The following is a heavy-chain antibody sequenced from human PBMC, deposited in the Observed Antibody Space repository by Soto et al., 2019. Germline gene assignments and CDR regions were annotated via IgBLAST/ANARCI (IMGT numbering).Heavy chain of an antibody. CDR3: ARRYGSAIDY. D-gene: IGHD1-26*01. J-gene: IGHJ4*02. CDR2: IYYSGST. V-gene: IGHV4-59*08. CDR1: GGTISSWY. Sequence: SETLSLTCTVSGGTISSWYWSWIRQPPGKGLEWIGYIYYSGSTNCNPSLKSRVTISVDTSRNQFSLKLSSVTAADTAVYYCARRYGSAIDYWGQGTLVTVSS.